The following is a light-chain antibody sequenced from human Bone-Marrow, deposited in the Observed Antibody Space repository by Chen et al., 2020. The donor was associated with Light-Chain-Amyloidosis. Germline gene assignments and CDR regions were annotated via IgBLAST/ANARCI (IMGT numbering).Light chain of an antibody. V-gene: IGLV3-21*02. Sequence: SYVLTQPSSVSVAPGQTATIACGGNNIGSTSVHWYQQTPGQAPLLVFYDDSDRPSGIPERLAGSNSGNTAPLTISRVEAGDEAVYYCQVWDRSSDRPVFGGGTKLTVL. CDR1: NIGSTS. CDR3: QVWDRSSDRPV. CDR2: DDS. J-gene: IGLJ3*02.